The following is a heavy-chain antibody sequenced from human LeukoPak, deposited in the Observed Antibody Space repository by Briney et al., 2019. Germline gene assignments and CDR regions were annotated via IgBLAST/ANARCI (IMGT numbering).Heavy chain of an antibody. V-gene: IGHV3-21*01. Sequence: GGSLRLSCAASGFTFSSYGMNWVRQAPGKGLEWVSSISSSGSYIYYADSVKGRFTISRDNAKNSLYLQMSSLRAEDTAVYYCASDWGLDYWGQGTLVTVSS. D-gene: IGHD3-16*01. J-gene: IGHJ4*02. CDR1: GFTFSSYG. CDR3: ASDWGLDY. CDR2: ISSSGSYI.